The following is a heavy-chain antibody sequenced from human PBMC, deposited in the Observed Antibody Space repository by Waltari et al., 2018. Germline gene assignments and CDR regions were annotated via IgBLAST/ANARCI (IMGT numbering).Heavy chain of an antibody. Sequence: EVQLLASGGGLVQPGGSLRLSCVLSGFPFGSLSVSWVRQAPDNGLGWVSGITSSGDNRYNADSVKGRFTISRDNSKNTLYLQMNSLRAEDTAVYYCARYNIWSGYYYPDYGSQGTQVTVSS. J-gene: IGHJ4*02. CDR3: ARYNIWSGYYYPDY. V-gene: IGHV3-23*01. D-gene: IGHD3-3*01. CDR2: ITSSGDNR. CDR1: GFPFGSLS.